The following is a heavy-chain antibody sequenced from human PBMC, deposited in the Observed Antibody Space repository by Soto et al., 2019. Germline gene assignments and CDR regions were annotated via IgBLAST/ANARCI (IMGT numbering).Heavy chain of an antibody. V-gene: IGHV3-23*01. CDR3: ARDYKVGDTTWQFDF. Sequence: EVQLLESGGGLVHPGGSLRLSCAASGFTFNSHAMSWVRQAPGKGLQWVSAIRGGADTYYADSVKGRFTISRDNSKNTLYLQMNSLRAEDTAVYYCARDYKVGDTTWQFDFWGQGTLVTVSS. CDR1: GFTFNSHA. J-gene: IGHJ4*02. CDR2: IRGGADT. D-gene: IGHD1-26*01.